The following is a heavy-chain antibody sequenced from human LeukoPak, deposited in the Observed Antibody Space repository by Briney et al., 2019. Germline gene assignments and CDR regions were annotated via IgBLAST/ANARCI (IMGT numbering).Heavy chain of an antibody. CDR1: GFTFSSYA. V-gene: IGHV3-23*01. J-gene: IGHJ4*02. CDR3: AKVPHGDPDY. CDR2: ISGSGDST. D-gene: IGHD4-17*01. Sequence: PGGSLRLSCAASGFTFSSYAMSWVRQAPGKGLEWVSVISGSGDSTYYADSVKGRFTISRDNSKNTLYLQMNSLRAEDTAVYYCAKVPHGDPDYWGQGTLVTVSS.